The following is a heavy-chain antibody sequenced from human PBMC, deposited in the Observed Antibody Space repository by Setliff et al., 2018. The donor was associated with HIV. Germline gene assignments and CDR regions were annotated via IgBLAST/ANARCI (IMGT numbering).Heavy chain of an antibody. CDR2: ISVHNDNS. V-gene: IGHV1-18*01. CDR3: ARDVGYCTATSCQTGFDY. J-gene: IGHJ4*02. Sequence: ASVKVSCRASTNTFLNYGISWVRQAPGQGLEWMGWISVHNDNSNYAQRFRDRVTMTTDIPTSTAYMELRGLRSDDTAVYYCARDVGYCTATSCQTGFDYWGQGTLVTVSS. D-gene: IGHD2-8*02. CDR1: TNTFLNYG.